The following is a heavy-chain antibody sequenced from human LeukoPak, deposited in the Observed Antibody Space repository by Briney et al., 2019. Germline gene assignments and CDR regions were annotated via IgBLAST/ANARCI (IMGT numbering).Heavy chain of an antibody. Sequence: PSETLSLTCTVSGGSISSSSYYWGWIRQPPGKGLEWIGSIYYSGSTYYNPSLKSRVTISVDTSKNQFSLKLSSVTAADTAVYYCARGGVATIIGRVNWFDPWGQGTLVTVSS. J-gene: IGHJ5*02. CDR2: IYYSGST. V-gene: IGHV4-39*01. CDR1: GGSISSSSYY. D-gene: IGHD5-12*01. CDR3: ARGGVATIIGRVNWFDP.